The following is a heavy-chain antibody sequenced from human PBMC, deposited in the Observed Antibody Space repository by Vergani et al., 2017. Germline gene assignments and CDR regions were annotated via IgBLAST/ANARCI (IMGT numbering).Heavy chain of an antibody. CDR1: GASIRSSNYY. Sequence: QLQLQESGPGLVKPSATLSLTCSVSGASIRSSNYYWGWILQPPGKGLEWIASIYYSGSTYYNPSLKSRFTISVDTSKNQFSLKLSSVTAADTAVYFCARHSTVEWLVKLGWIDPWGQGILVTVSS. V-gene: IGHV4-39*01. D-gene: IGHD6-19*01. CDR2: IYYSGST. J-gene: IGHJ5*02. CDR3: ARHSTVEWLVKLGWIDP.